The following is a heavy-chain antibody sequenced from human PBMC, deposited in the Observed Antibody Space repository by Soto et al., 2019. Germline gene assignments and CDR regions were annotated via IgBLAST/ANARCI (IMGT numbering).Heavy chain of an antibody. V-gene: IGHV3-23*01. Sequence: GGSLRLSCAASGFTFSSYSMNWVRQAPGKGLEWVSAISGSGGSTYYADSVKGRFTTSRDNSKNTLYLQMNSLRAEDTAVYYSRKDEFVTIPVEVNTTIGMDVWGQGTTVTVSS. D-gene: IGHD3-10*01. CDR2: ISGSGGST. CDR1: GFTFSSYS. J-gene: IGHJ6*02. CDR3: RKDEFVTIPVEVNTTIGMDV.